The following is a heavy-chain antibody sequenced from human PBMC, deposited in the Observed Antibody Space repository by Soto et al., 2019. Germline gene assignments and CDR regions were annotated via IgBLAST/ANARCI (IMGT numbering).Heavy chain of an antibody. D-gene: IGHD3-10*01. V-gene: IGHV4-39*01. CDR3: ARHPGDRPTYYYGSGSQLFPHGVDY. J-gene: IGHJ4*02. CDR1: GGSISSSSYY. CDR2: IYYSGST. Sequence: SETLSLTCTVSGGSISSSSYYWGWIRQPPGKGLEWIGSIYYSGSTYYNPSLKSRVTISVDTSKNQFSLKLSSVTAADTAVYYCARHPGDRPTYYYGSGSQLFPHGVDYWGQGTQVTVSS.